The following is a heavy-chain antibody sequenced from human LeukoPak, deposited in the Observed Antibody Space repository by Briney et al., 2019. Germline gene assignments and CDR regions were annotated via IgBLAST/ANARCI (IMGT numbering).Heavy chain of an antibody. J-gene: IGHJ4*02. V-gene: IGHV4-59*08. CDR3: ARRSNYYDSSGYYYGYFDY. CDR2: IYYSGST. Sequence: SGTLSLTCTVSGGSISSYYWSWIRQPPGKGLEWIGYIYYSGSTNYNPSLKSRVTISVDTSKNQFSLKLSSVTAADTAVYYCARRSNYYDSSGYYYGYFDYWGQGTLVTVSS. CDR1: GGSISSYY. D-gene: IGHD3-22*01.